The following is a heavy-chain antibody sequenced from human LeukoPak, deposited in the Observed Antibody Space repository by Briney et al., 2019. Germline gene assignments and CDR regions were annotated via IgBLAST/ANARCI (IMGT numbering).Heavy chain of an antibody. D-gene: IGHD1-26*01. CDR1: GGSISSYY. Sequence: PSETLSLTCTVSGGSISSYYWSWIRQPAGKGLEWIGRIYYSGSTYYNPSLKSRVTISVDTSKNQFSLKLSSVTAADTAVYYCARDPAIVGATHWFDPWGQGTLVTVSS. V-gene: IGHV4-4*07. CDR3: ARDPAIVGATHWFDP. CDR2: IYYSGST. J-gene: IGHJ5*02.